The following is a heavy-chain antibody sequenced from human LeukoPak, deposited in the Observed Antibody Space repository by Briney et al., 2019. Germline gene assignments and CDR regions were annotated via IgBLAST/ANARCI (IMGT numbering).Heavy chain of an antibody. Sequence: GESLKIPCKGSGYNFTNYWISWVRQMPGKGLEWMGRIVPSDSYTNYSPSFQGHVTISTDKSISTAYLQWNSLKASDTAMYYCARHGRYTAIEYFDYWGQGTLVTVSS. J-gene: IGHJ4*02. CDR1: GYNFTNYW. V-gene: IGHV5-10-1*01. D-gene: IGHD5-18*01. CDR3: ARHGRYTAIEYFDY. CDR2: IVPSDSYT.